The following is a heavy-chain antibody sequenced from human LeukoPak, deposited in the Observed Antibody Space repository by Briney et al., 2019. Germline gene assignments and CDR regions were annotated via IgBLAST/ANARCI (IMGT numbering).Heavy chain of an antibody. V-gene: IGHV1-69*13. Sequence: GASVKVSCKASGGTFSSYAISWVRQAPGQGHEWMGGIIPIFGTANYAQKFQGRVTITADESTSTVYMELRSLSSDDTAVYYCASSLHYYGSGSHPSPGYWGQGTLVTVSS. J-gene: IGHJ4*02. D-gene: IGHD3-10*01. CDR1: GGTFSSYA. CDR2: IIPIFGTA. CDR3: ASSLHYYGSGSHPSPGY.